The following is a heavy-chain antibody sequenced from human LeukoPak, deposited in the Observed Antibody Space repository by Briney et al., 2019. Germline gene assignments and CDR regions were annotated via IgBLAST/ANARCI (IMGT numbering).Heavy chain of an antibody. CDR1: GFTFSDYY. CDR3: ATNDRTTRAAFDI. D-gene: IGHD4-11*01. J-gene: IGHJ3*02. Sequence: GGSLRLSCAASGFTFSDYYMSWIRQAPGKGLEWVSYISSSGSTIYYADSVKGRFTISRDNAKNPLYLQMNSLRAEDTAVYYCATNDRTTRAAFDIWGQGTMVTVSS. V-gene: IGHV3-11*04. CDR2: ISSSGSTI.